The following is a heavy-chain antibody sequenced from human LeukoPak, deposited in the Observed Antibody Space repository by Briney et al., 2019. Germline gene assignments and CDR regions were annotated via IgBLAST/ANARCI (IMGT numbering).Heavy chain of an antibody. V-gene: IGHV1-2*02. D-gene: IGHD2-21*01. J-gene: IGHJ5*02. CDR1: GYTFTGYY. Sequence: RWASVKVSCKASGYTFTGYYIHWVRQAPGQGLEWMGWINPNSGGTNYAQKFQGRVTMTRDTSISTAYMELSRLRSDDTAVYYCARDPRIPYNWFDPWGQGTLVTVSS. CDR3: ARDPRIPYNWFDP. CDR2: INPNSGGT.